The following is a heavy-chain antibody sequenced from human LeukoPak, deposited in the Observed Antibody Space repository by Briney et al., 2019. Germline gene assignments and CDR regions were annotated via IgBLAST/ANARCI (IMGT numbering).Heavy chain of an antibody. D-gene: IGHD6-13*01. CDR2: ISSSSSNI. J-gene: IGHJ4*02. CDR1: GFTFSSYE. V-gene: IGHV3-21*01. Sequence: GGSLRLSCAASGFTFSSYEMNWVRQAPGKGLEWVSSISSSSSNIYYADSVKGRFTISRDNAKNSLYLQMNSLRAEDTAVYYCARASSSSWYYFDYWGQGTLVTVSS. CDR3: ARASSSSWYYFDY.